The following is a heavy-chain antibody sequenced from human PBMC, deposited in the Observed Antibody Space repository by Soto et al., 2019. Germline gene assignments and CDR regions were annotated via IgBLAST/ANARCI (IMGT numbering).Heavy chain of an antibody. Sequence: ASETLSLTCTVSGGSISSYYWSWIRQPPGKGLEWIGYIYYSGSTNYNPSLKSRVTISVDTSKNQFSLKLSSVTAADTAVYYCARDFWSSSKLWRGFDPWGQGTLVTVSS. CDR3: ARDFWSSSKLWRGFDP. CDR2: IYYSGST. V-gene: IGHV4-59*01. J-gene: IGHJ5*02. D-gene: IGHD3-3*01. CDR1: GGSISSYY.